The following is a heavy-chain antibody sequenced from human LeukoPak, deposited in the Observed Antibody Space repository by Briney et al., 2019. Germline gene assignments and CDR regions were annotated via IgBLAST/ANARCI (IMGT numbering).Heavy chain of an antibody. CDR1: GGSISSYY. CDR2: IYYSGST. V-gene: IGHV4-59*08. J-gene: IGHJ4*02. Sequence: PSETLSLTCTVSGGSISSYYWSWIRQPPVKGLEWIGYIYYSGSTNYNPSLKSRVTISVDTSKNQFSLKLSSVTAADTAVYYCARVGDFDWLSYFDCWGQGTLVTVSS. CDR3: ARVGDFDWLSYFDC. D-gene: IGHD3-9*01.